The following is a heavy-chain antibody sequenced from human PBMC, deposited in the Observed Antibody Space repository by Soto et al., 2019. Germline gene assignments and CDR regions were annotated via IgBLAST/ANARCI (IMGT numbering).Heavy chain of an antibody. J-gene: IGHJ4*02. V-gene: IGHV3-23*01. Sequence: GGSLRLSCAASGFTFSSYAMSWVRQAPGKGLEWVSAISGSGGSTYYADSVKGRFTISRDNSKNTLYLQMNSLRAEDTAVYYCAKDLFYYDSWTGSPGTDFDYWGQGTLVSVSS. CDR2: ISGSGGST. CDR1: GFTFSSYA. D-gene: IGHD3-9*01. CDR3: AKDLFYYDSWTGSPGTDFDY.